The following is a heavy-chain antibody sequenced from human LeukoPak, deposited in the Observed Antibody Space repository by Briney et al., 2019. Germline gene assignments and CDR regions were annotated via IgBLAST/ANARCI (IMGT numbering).Heavy chain of an antibody. J-gene: IGHJ5*02. D-gene: IGHD6-6*01. CDR1: GYTFTSYD. V-gene: IGHV1-8*01. CDR3: ARSDKKIAARWFDP. Sequence: ASVKVSCKASGYTFTSYDINWVRQATGQGLEWMGWMNPNSGNTGYAQKFQGRVTMTRNTSISTAYMELSSLRSDDTAVYYCARSDKKIAARWFDPWGQGTLVTVSS. CDR2: MNPNSGNT.